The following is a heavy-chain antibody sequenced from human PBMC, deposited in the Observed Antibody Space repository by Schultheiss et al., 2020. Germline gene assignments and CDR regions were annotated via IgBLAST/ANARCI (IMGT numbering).Heavy chain of an antibody. CDR1: GFTFSDYY. CDR3: ARDLTILWWSAEFDP. Sequence: GGSLRLSCAASGFTFSDYYMSWIRQAPGKGLEWVSYISSSSSYTNYADSVKGRFTISRDNAKNSLYLQMNSLRAEDTAVYYCARDLTILWWSAEFDPWGQGTLVNVYS. J-gene: IGHJ5*02. D-gene: IGHD2-21*01. CDR2: ISSSSSYT. V-gene: IGHV3-11*06.